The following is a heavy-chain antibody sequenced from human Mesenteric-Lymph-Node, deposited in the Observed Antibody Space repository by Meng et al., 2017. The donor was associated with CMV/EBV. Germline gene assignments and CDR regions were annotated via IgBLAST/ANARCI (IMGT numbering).Heavy chain of an antibody. J-gene: IGHJ4*02. CDR3: ARPSEPGIAVADFDY. Sequence: SGYSFTSYWIGWVRQMPGKGLEWMGIIYPGDSDTRYSQSFQGQVTISADKSISTAYLQWSSLKASDTAMYYCARPSEPGIAVADFDYWGQGTLVTVSS. CDR2: IYPGDSDT. D-gene: IGHD6-19*01. CDR1: GYSFTSYW. V-gene: IGHV5-51*01.